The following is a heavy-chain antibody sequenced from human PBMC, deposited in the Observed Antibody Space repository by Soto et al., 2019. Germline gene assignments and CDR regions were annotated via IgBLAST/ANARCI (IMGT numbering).Heavy chain of an antibody. CDR2: INHSGST. D-gene: IGHD2-15*01. J-gene: IGHJ4*02. CDR1: GGSFSGYY. V-gene: IGHV4-34*01. Sequence: QVQLQQWGAGLLKPSETLSLTCAVYGGSFSGYYWSWIRQPPGKGLEWIGEINHSGSTNYNPSLKSRVTISVDTSKNQFSLKLSSVTAADTAVYYCARPNLGYCSGGSCYSDYWGQGTLVTVSS. CDR3: ARPNLGYCSGGSCYSDY.